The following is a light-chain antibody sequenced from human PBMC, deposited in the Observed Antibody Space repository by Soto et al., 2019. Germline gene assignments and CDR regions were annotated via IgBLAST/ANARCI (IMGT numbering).Light chain of an antibody. V-gene: IGKV1-33*01. CDR1: QDISNY. J-gene: IGKJ3*01. CDR3: QQYDNLPLT. CDR2: DAS. Sequence: DIQMTQSPSSLSASVGDRVTITCQASQDISNYLNWYQQKPGKAPKLLIYDASNLETGVPSRFSGSGSGTDFTFTISSLQPEDIETHYCQQYDNLPLTFGRGTKVDIX.